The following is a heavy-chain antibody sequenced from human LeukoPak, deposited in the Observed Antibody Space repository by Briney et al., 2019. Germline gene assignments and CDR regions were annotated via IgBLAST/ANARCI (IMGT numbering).Heavy chain of an antibody. CDR1: GGTFSSYA. CDR3: ARNPGGGYYYYYMDV. CDR2: IIPIFGTA. V-gene: IGHV1-69*13. Sequence: GASVKVSCKASGGTFSSYAISWVRQAPGQGLEWMGGIIPIFGTANYAQKFQGRVTITADESTSTAYMELSSLRSEDTAVYYCARNPGGGYYYYYMDVWGKGTTVTVSS. D-gene: IGHD3-10*01. J-gene: IGHJ6*03.